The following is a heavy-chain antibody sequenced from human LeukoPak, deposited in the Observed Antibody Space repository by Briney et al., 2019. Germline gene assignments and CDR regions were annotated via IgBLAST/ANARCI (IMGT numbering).Heavy chain of an antibody. V-gene: IGHV1-8*03. CDR2: MNPNSGNT. Sequence: GASVKVSCKASGYTFTSYGISWVRQATGQGLEWMGWMNPNSGNTGYAQKFQGRVTITRNTSISTAYMELSSLRSEDTAVYYCARAGGSGSYSAFYYYYYYMDVWGKGTTVTVSS. J-gene: IGHJ6*03. CDR1: GYTFTSYG. CDR3: ARAGGSGSYSAFYYYYYYMDV. D-gene: IGHD3-10*01.